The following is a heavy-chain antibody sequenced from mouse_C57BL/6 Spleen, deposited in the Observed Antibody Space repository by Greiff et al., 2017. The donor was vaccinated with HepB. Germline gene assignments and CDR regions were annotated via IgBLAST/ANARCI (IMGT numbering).Heavy chain of an antibody. V-gene: IGHV2-2*01. D-gene: IGHD2-1*01. CDR1: GFSLTSYG. CDR2: IWSGGST. J-gene: IGHJ2*01. Sequence: QVQLQQSGPGLVQPSQSLSITCTVSGFSLTSYGVHWVRQSPGKGLEWLGVIWSGGSTDYNAAFISRLSISKDNSKSQVFFKMNSLQADYTAIYYCARNRVYYGNPLYFDYWGQGTTLTVSS. CDR3: ARNRVYYGNPLYFDY.